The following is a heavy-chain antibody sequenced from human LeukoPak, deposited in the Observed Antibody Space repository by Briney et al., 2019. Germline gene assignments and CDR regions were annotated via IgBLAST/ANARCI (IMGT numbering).Heavy chain of an antibody. CDR3: ARDNGGHVPYYFDY. D-gene: IGHD2-8*01. V-gene: IGHV1-18*04. CDR1: GYTFTSYG. CDR2: ISAYNGNT. J-gene: IGHJ4*02. Sequence: ASVKVSCKASGYTFTSYGISWARQAPGQGLEWMGWISAYNGNTNYAQKLQGRVTMTTDTSTSTAYMELRSLRSDDTAVYYCARDNGGHVPYYFDYWGQGTLVTVSS.